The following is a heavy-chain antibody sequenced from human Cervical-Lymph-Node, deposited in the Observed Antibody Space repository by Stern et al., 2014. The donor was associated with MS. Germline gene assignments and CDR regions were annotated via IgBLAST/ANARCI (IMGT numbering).Heavy chain of an antibody. Sequence: LQLQESGPGLVKPSQTLSLTCTVSGGSISSDNYYWTWIRQHPGQGLEGIGHIYYSGTTYYNPSLKSRVSITVDTSKNLFSLRLSSVTAADTAVYYCARDHFTNSLDVWGHGTTVTVS. V-gene: IGHV4-31*03. CDR3: ARDHFTNSLDV. CDR2: IYYSGTT. J-gene: IGHJ6*02. CDR1: GGSISSDNYY. D-gene: IGHD2-8*01.